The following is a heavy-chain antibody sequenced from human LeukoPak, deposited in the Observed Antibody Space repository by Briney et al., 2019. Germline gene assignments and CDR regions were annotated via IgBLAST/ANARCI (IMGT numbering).Heavy chain of an antibody. V-gene: IGHV3-48*03. J-gene: IGHJ6*03. CDR2: ISSSGSTK. D-gene: IGHD2-21*02. CDR1: GFTFGSYE. Sequence: GGSLRLSCAASGFTFGSYEMNWVRQAPGKGLEWVSYISSSGSTKYYADSVKGRFTISRDNAKNSLYLQMNSLRAEDTAVYYCARVIVVVTGNYMDVWGKGTTVTISS. CDR3: ARVIVVVTGNYMDV.